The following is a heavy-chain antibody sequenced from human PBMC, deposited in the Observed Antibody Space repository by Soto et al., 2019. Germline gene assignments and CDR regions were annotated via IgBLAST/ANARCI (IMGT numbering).Heavy chain of an antibody. CDR2: IYYSGST. Sequence: PSETLSLTCTVSGGSISSYYWSWIRQPPGKGLEWIGYIYYSGSTNYDPSLKSRVTISVDTSKNQFSLKLSSVTAADTAEYQCTRLSTYYDFWSGPNWFDPWGQGTLVTVSS. V-gene: IGHV4-59*08. CDR3: TRLSTYYDFWSGPNWFDP. D-gene: IGHD3-3*01. J-gene: IGHJ5*02. CDR1: GGSISSYY.